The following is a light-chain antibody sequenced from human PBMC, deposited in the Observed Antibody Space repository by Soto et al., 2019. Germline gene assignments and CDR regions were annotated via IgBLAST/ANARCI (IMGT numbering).Light chain of an antibody. CDR1: EDITNY. CDR2: DAS. Sequence: DIYMAQSPSSLSACVGDRGTITCQASEDITNYLNWYQQKPGKAPKLLIYDASSLETGVPLRFTGGGSGTNFTFTISGLQPEDIASYYCQQYGNLPLTFGQGTKVDIK. V-gene: IGKV1-33*01. J-gene: IGKJ2*01. CDR3: QQYGNLPLT.